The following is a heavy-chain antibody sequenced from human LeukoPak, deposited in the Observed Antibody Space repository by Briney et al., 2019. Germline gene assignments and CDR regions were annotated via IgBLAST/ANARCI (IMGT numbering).Heavy chain of an antibody. J-gene: IGHJ4*02. CDR1: GFSFSSFE. CDR3: ARAPGRYGAMDY. CDR2: ISSSVTTV. V-gene: IGHV3-48*03. D-gene: IGHD4-17*01. Sequence: GGSLRLSCAASGFSFSSFEMNWVRQAPGKGLEWVSHISSSVTTVHYADSVKGRFTISRDNAKNSLYLQMNSLRAEDTAVYYCARAPGRYGAMDYWGQGTLVTVSS.